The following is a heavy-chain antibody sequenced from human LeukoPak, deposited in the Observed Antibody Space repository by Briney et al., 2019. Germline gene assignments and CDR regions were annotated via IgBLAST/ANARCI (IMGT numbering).Heavy chain of an antibody. Sequence: GGSLRLSCAASGFTFSSYAMSWVRQAPGKGLEWVSSISSSSSYIYYADSVKGRFTISRDNAKNSLYLQMNSPRAEDTAVYYCARVEPIRGYSYGSGVYWGQGTLVTVSS. V-gene: IGHV3-21*01. CDR1: GFTFSSYA. CDR3: ARVEPIRGYSYGSGVY. J-gene: IGHJ4*02. D-gene: IGHD5-18*01. CDR2: ISSSSSYI.